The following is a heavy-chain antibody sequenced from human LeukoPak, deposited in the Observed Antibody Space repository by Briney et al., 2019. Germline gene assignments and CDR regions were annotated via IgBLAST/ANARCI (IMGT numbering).Heavy chain of an antibody. CDR3: ARGASIGSYSIFWFDP. CDR1: GGSISSYY. D-gene: IGHD1-26*01. Sequence: SETLSLTCTVSGGSISSYYWSWIRQSPGKGLEWIGYIYISGSTNYNPSLKSRVTISVDTSKNQFSLKLSSVTAADTAVYYCARGASIGSYSIFWFDPWGQGTLVTVSS. V-gene: IGHV4-4*09. CDR2: IYISGST. J-gene: IGHJ5*02.